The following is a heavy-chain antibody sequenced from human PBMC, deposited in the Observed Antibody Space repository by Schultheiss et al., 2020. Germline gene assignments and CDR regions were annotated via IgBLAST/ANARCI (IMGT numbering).Heavy chain of an antibody. CDR2: INPNSGGT. CDR1: GYTFTSYG. CDR3: AKDLGIAVKRLEAGEYS. Sequence: ASVKVSCKASGYTFTSYGISWVRQAPGQGLEWMGRINPNSGGTNYAQKFQGRVTMTEDRSTEIAYMELRSLRSEDTAVYYCAKDLGIAVKRLEAGEYSWGQGTLVTVYS. D-gene: IGHD6-19*01. V-gene: IGHV1-18*01. J-gene: IGHJ4*02.